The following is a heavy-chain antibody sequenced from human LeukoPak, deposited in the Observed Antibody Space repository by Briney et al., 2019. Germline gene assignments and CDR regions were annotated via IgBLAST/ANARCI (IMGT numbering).Heavy chain of an antibody. CDR3: ARDPSPTAMVTLYYYYGMDV. V-gene: IGHV3-7*01. CDR2: IKEDGSEK. CDR1: GFIFSSHW. D-gene: IGHD5-18*01. Sequence: GGSLRLSCAASGFIFSSHWMSWVRQAPGKGLEWVASIKEDGSEKSYMDSVKGRFTISRDNAKNSLYLQMNSLRAEDTAVYYCARDPSPTAMVTLYYYYGMDVWGQGTTVTVSS. J-gene: IGHJ6*02.